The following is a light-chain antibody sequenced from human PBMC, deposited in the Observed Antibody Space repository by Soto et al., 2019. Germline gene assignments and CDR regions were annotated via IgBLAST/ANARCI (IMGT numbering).Light chain of an antibody. CDR1: SGSVSTSYY. V-gene: IGLV8-61*01. J-gene: IGLJ3*02. CDR3: VLYMISGIWV. CDR2: NTN. Sequence: QTVVTQEPSFSVSPGGTVTLTCGLSSGSVSTSYYPSWFQQTPGQAPRALIYNTNTRSSGVPDRFSGSILGNKAALTITGAQSDDESHYYCVLYMISGIWVFGGGTKLTVL.